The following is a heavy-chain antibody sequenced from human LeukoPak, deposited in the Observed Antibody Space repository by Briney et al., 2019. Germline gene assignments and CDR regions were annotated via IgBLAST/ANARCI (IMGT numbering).Heavy chain of an antibody. J-gene: IGHJ4*02. V-gene: IGHV3-30*18. D-gene: IGHD2-15*01. CDR2: ISYDGSNK. Sequence: GRSLRLSCAASGFTFSTYDMHWVRQAPGKGLEWVAVISYDGSNKYYADSVKGRFTISRDNSKNTLYLQLNSLRAEDTAVYYCAKSPGRYYSGGSRYSYWGQGTLVTVSA. CDR3: AKSPGRYYSGGSRYSY. CDR1: GFTFSTYD.